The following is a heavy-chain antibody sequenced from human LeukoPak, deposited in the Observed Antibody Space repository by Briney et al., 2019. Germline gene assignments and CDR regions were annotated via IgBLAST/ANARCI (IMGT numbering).Heavy chain of an antibody. CDR3: ANRRFIAMVTSSSAAFDI. CDR1: VPNFGSYA. Sequence: GGSLRLSCVASVPNFGSYAVHWVRQAPGKGLEWVAFIQHDATSTFYRDSVQGRFTISRDNYKNTAYLQMNSLRTEDTAVYYCANRRFIAMVTSSSAAFDIWGQGTMVTVSS. J-gene: IGHJ3*02. V-gene: IGHV3-30*02. D-gene: IGHD3-10*01. CDR2: IQHDATST.